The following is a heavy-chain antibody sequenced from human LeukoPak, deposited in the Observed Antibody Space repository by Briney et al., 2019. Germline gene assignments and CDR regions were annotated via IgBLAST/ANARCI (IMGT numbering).Heavy chain of an antibody. CDR2: IYYSGST. J-gene: IGHJ3*02. CDR1: GGSISSYY. Sequence: SETLSLTCTVSGGSISSYYWSWIRQPPGKGLEWIGYIYYSGSTNYNPSLKSRVTISVDTSKNQFSLKLSSVTAADTAVYYCARDGTFCGGDCNDAFDIWGQGTMVTVSS. D-gene: IGHD2-21*02. V-gene: IGHV4-59*01. CDR3: ARDGTFCGGDCNDAFDI.